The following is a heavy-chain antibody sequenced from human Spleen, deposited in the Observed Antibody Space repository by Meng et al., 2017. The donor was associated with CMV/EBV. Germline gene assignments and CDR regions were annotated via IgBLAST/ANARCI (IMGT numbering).Heavy chain of an antibody. J-gene: IGHJ4*02. CDR2: IHSDGRYT. Sequence: FTFSSPGMHWYHQAPGKWVVWVSHIHSDGRYTSYADSVKGRFTISRDNAKNTLYLQMNSLGAEDTAVYYCARASGGKYSGYDYTFDYWGQGTLVTVSS. CDR1: FTFSSPG. D-gene: IGHD5-12*01. V-gene: IGHV3-74*01. CDR3: ARASGGKYSGYDYTFDY.